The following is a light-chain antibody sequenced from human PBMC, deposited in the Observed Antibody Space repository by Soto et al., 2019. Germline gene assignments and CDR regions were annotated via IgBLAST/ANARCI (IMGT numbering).Light chain of an antibody. V-gene: IGKV3-11*01. CDR2: DAF. J-gene: IGKJ5*01. CDR1: QSVGSS. Sequence: IVLTQSPATLSLSPWERATLSCRASQSVGSSLAWYQQRPGQAPRLLIYDAFIRATGIPARFSGSESGTDFTLTISSLEPEDFAVYYCQQRSNWPLTFGQGTRLEIK. CDR3: QQRSNWPLT.